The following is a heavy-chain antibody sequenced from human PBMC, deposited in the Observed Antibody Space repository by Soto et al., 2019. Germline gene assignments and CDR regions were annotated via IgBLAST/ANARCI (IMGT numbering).Heavy chain of an antibody. CDR3: AHSRDIVGASSIDY. CDR1: GFSLSTSGVG. Sequence: QITLKESGPTLVKPTQTLTLTCTFSGFSLSTSGVGVGWILQPPGKALEWLALIYWDDDKRYSPSLKSRLTIPKDTSKNQVVLTMTNMDPVDTATYYCAHSRDIVGASSIDYWGQGTLVTVSS. CDR2: IYWDDDK. J-gene: IGHJ4*02. V-gene: IGHV2-5*02. D-gene: IGHD1-26*01.